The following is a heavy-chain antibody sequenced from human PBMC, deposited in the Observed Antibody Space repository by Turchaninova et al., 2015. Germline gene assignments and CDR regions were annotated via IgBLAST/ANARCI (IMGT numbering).Heavy chain of an antibody. D-gene: IGHD3-9*01. CDR1: GFTFRSYA. CDR3: VKSVVRYFDRMYYFDY. J-gene: IGHJ4*02. CDR2: ISSDGGST. Sequence: VPLGESGGGLVQPGGSLSILCSASGFTFRSYAMHWVRHGPGKGLKYVSAISSDGGSTYYADSVNGRFTISRDNTKNTLYLQMSRLRAEDTAVYYCVKSVVRYFDRMYYFDYWGQGTLVTVSS. V-gene: IGHV3-64D*06.